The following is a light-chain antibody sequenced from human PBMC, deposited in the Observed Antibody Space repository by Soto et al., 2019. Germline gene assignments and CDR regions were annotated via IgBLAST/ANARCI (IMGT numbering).Light chain of an antibody. V-gene: IGKV3-20*01. CDR1: RSVSNNY. CDR3: QQANSFPLT. Sequence: EIVSTQSPGTLSLSPGERATHSCRASRSVSNNYLAWYQQKPGQAPRLLIYGASNRATGIPDRFSGSGSGTDLTLTISSLQPEDFATYYCQQANSFPLTFGGGTKVDI. CDR2: GAS. J-gene: IGKJ4*01.